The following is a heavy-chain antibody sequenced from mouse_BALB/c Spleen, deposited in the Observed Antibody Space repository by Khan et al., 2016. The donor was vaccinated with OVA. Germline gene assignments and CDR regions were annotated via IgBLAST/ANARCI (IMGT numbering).Heavy chain of an antibody. V-gene: IGHV3-6*02. D-gene: IGHD2-2*01. J-gene: IGHJ3*01. Sequence: EVQLQESGPGLVKPSQSLSLTCSVTGYSITSGYYCNWIRQFPGNKLEWMGYISYDGSNNYNPSLRNRISVTRDTSKNQFFLKLNSVTTEDTATYYCARSLYGYDTAWFAYWGQGTLVTVSA. CDR1: GYSITSGYY. CDR3: ARSLYGYDTAWFAY. CDR2: ISYDGSN.